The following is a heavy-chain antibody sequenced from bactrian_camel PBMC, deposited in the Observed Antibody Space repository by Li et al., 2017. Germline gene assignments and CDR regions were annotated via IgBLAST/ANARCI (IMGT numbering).Heavy chain of an antibody. V-gene: IGHV3S40*01. CDR1: GYGDSTHC. D-gene: IGHD1*01. J-gene: IGHJ4*01. CDR2: IYAGGGSP. CDR3: AAKRAHCFWKSLAKLQL. Sequence: VQLVESGGGSVQAGESLRLSCGASGYGDSTHCMGWFRQAPGKEREGVASIYAGGGSPNYADSVKGRFTISQDNAKNTVYLQMNNLQPEDTAMYYCAAKRAHCFWKSLAKLQLLGPGDPGHRL.